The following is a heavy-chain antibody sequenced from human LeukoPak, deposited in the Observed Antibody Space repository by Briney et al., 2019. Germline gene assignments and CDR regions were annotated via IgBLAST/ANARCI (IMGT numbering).Heavy chain of an antibody. J-gene: IGHJ4*02. CDR3: ARRTYSNHFFDY. D-gene: IGHD4-11*01. CDR1: GFTFSSYS. Sequence: GGSLRLSCAASGFTFSSYSMNWVRQAPGKGLEWVSSISSSSSYIYYADSVKGRFTISRDNAKNSLYLQMSSLRAEDTAVYYCARRTYSNHFFDYWGQGTLVTVSS. V-gene: IGHV3-21*04. CDR2: ISSSSSYI.